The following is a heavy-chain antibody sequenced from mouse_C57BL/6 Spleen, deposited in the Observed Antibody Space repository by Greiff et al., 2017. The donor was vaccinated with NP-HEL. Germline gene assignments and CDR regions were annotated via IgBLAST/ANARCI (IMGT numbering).Heavy chain of an antibody. V-gene: IGHV1-81*01. CDR3: ARKGAHWYFDV. CDR1: GYTFTSYG. Sequence: QVQLQQSGAELARPGASVKLSCKASGYTFTSYGISWVKQRTGQGLEWIGEIYPRSGNTYYNEKFKGKATLTADKSSSTAYMALRSLTSEDSAVYFCARKGAHWYFDVWGTGTTVTVSS. CDR2: IYPRSGNT. J-gene: IGHJ1*03. D-gene: IGHD3-1*01.